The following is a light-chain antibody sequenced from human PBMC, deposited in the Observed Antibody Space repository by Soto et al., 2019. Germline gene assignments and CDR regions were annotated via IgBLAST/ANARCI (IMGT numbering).Light chain of an antibody. CDR1: SSDIGGYNS. CDR3: SSYATNNKAL. J-gene: IGLJ2*01. V-gene: IGLV2-8*01. Sequence: QSALTQPPSASGSPGQSVTISCTGTSSDIGGYNSVSWYQHHSGKAPKLMIYEVTKRPSGFPDRFSGSKSGNTASLTVSGLQAEDEADYYCSSYATNNKALFGGGTKLTVL. CDR2: EVT.